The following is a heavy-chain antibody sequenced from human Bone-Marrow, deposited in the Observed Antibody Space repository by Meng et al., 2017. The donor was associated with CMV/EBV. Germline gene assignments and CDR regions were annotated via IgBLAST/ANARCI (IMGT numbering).Heavy chain of an antibody. Sequence: CAVSGGSVSDNYWWSWVRQPPGRELEWIGEIYHSGTTNYNPSLKNRATMSLDKSNNQLSLRLNSVAAADTAVYYCARDVGSSTPGGYWGQGTLVTVSS. CDR3: ARDVGSSTPGGY. D-gene: IGHD2-2*01. J-gene: IGHJ4*02. CDR1: GGSVSDNYW. V-gene: IGHV4-4*02. CDR2: IYHSGTT.